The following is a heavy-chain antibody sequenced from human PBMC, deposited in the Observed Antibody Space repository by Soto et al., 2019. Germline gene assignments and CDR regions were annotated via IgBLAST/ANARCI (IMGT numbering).Heavy chain of an antibody. Sequence: QVQLQESGPGLVKPSETLSLTCTVSGGSISSYYWSWIRQPPGKGLEWIGYIYYSGSTNYNPSLKSRVTISVDTSKNQFSLKLSSVTAADTAVYYCARQVPGPYGPGSYFDYWGQGTLVTVSS. CDR3: ARQVPGPYGPGSYFDY. V-gene: IGHV4-59*08. CDR2: IYYSGST. J-gene: IGHJ4*02. CDR1: GGSISSYY. D-gene: IGHD3-10*01.